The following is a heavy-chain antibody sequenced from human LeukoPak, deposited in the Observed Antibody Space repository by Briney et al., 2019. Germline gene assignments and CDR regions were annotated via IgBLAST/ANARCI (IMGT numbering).Heavy chain of an antibody. Sequence: HSGGSLRLSCAASGFTFSRYGMHWVRQAPGKGLEWVAVIWYGGSNKYYAESVKGRFTISRDNSKNTLHLQMNSLRAEDTAVYYCARDPPMYYYDEPGSRDAFDIWGQGTMVTVSS. D-gene: IGHD3-22*01. V-gene: IGHV3-33*01. CDR1: GFTFSRYG. CDR3: ARDPPMYYYDEPGSRDAFDI. CDR2: IWYGGSNK. J-gene: IGHJ3*02.